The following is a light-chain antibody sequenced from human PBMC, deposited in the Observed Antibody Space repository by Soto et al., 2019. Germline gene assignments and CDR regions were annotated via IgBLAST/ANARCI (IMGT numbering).Light chain of an antibody. CDR1: QSVSSSY. Sequence: ETVLTQSPCTLSLSPGERATLSCRASQSVSSSYLAWYQQKPGQAPRLLIYGASSRATGIPDRFSGSGSGTDFTLTISRLEPEDFAVYYCQQYGSSPPLTFGGGTKVDIK. V-gene: IGKV3-20*01. J-gene: IGKJ4*01. CDR3: QQYGSSPPLT. CDR2: GAS.